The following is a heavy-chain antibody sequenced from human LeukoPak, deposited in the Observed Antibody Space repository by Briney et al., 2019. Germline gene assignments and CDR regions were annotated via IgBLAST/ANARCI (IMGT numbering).Heavy chain of an antibody. J-gene: IGHJ4*02. CDR1: GYTFTGYY. V-gene: IGHV1-2*02. CDR3: ARDALSGSYYNGDY. CDR2: INPNSGGT. Sequence: ASVKVSCKASGYTFTGYYMHWVRQAPGQGLEWMGWINPNSGGTNYAQKFQGRVTMTRDTSISTAYMELSRLRSDDTAVYYCARDALSGSYYNGDYWGQGTLVTVSS. D-gene: IGHD3-10*01.